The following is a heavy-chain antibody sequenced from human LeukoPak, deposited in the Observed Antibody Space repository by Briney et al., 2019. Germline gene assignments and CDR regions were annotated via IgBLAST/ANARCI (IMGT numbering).Heavy chain of an antibody. D-gene: IGHD3/OR15-3a*01. CDR2: IYHSGST. Sequence: SETLSLTCTVSGGSISSGGYYWSWIRQPPGKGLEWIGYIYHSGSTYYNPSLKSRVTISVDTSKNQFSLKLSSVTAADTAVYYCARQNKGLHFDYWGQGTLVTVSS. CDR3: ARQNKGLHFDY. CDR1: GGSISSGGYY. J-gene: IGHJ4*02. V-gene: IGHV4-30-2*02.